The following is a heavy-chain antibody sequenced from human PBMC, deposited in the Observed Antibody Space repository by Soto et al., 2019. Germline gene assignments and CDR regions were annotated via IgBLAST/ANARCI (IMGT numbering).Heavy chain of an antibody. CDR2: ISSSSSYI. CDR1: GFTFSSYS. J-gene: IGHJ4*02. V-gene: IGHV3-21*01. CDR3: ARDELAAAGPQRIDY. D-gene: IGHD6-13*01. Sequence: GGSLRLSCAASGFTFSSYSMNWVRQAPGKGLEWVSSISSSSSYIYYADSVKGRFTISRDNAKNSLYLQMNSLRAEDTAVYYCARDELAAAGPQRIDYWGQGTLVTVSS.